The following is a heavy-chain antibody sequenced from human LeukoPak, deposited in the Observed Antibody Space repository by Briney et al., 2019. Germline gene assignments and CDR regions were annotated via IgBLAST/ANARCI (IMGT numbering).Heavy chain of an antibody. CDR1: GFTFSGYE. V-gene: IGHV3-48*03. CDR2: IGTSGSST. D-gene: IGHD3-10*01. CDR3: ARDGMVRGVIIWDAFDI. J-gene: IGHJ3*02. Sequence: GGSLGLSCAASGFTFSGYEMNWVRQAPGKGLEWVSYIGTSGSSTYYADSVKGRFTISRDNAKNSLYLQMNSLRDEDTAVYYCARDGMVRGVIIWDAFDIWGQGTMVTVSS.